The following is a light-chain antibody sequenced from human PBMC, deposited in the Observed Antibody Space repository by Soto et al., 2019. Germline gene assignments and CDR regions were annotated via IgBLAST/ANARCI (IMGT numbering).Light chain of an antibody. CDR3: LQYNSYPFT. V-gene: IGKV1-17*01. CDR2: AAS. Sequence: DIQMTQSPSSLSASVGARVTITCRASQGISNYLAWYQQKPGKVPKLLIYAASTLQSWAPSRFSGSASGAALTITISSLQPEDVETYDGLQYNSYPFTFGGGTKVDIK. J-gene: IGKJ4*01. CDR1: QGISNY.